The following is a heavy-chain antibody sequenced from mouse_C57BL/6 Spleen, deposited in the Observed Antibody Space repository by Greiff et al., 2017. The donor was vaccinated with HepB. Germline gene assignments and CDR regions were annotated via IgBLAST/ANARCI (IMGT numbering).Heavy chain of an antibody. CDR3: ARGAYYGYDYAMDY. Sequence: QVQLKQSGPELVKPGASVKISCKASGYAFSSSWMNWVKQRPGKGLEWIGRIYPGDGDTNYNGKFKGKATLTADKSSSTAYMQLSSLTSEDSAVYVCARGAYYGYDYAMDYWGQGTSVTVSS. D-gene: IGHD2-9*01. CDR1: GYAFSSSW. V-gene: IGHV1-82*01. J-gene: IGHJ4*01. CDR2: IYPGDGDT.